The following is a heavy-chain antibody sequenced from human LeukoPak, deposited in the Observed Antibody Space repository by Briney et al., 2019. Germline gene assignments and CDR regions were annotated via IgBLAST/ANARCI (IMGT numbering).Heavy chain of an antibody. V-gene: IGHV1-8*01. Sequence: ASVKVSCKASGYTFTSYDINWVRQATGQGLEWMGWMNPNSGNTGYAQKFQGRVTMTRNTSISTAYMELSSLRSEDTAVYYCAKRTGVTELHFDHWGQGTLVTVSS. CDR3: AKRTGVTELHFDH. CDR1: GYTFTSYD. CDR2: MNPNSGNT. J-gene: IGHJ4*02. D-gene: IGHD1-7*01.